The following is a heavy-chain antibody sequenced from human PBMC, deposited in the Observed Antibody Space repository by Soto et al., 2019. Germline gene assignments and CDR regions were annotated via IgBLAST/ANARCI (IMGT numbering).Heavy chain of an antibody. Sequence: QVQLQESGPGLVKPSETLSLTCTVSGGSVSSGSYYWSWIRQPPGKGLEWIGYIYYSGSTNYNPALKRRVTISVDTSKNQFSLKLSSVTAADTAVYYCARAGCSGGSCYLSLAFDIWGQGTMVTVSS. CDR1: GGSVSSGSYY. V-gene: IGHV4-61*01. D-gene: IGHD2-15*01. CDR2: IYYSGST. J-gene: IGHJ3*02. CDR3: ARAGCSGGSCYLSLAFDI.